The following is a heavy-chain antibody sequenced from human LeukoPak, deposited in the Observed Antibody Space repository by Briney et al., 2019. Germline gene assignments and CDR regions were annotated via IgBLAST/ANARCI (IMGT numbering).Heavy chain of an antibody. CDR2: IWKDGTKK. D-gene: IGHD3-22*01. V-gene: IGHV3-33*01. CDR1: GFIFSSYG. CDR3: ASEGYYDSSGYYPGGAFDL. J-gene: IGHJ3*01. Sequence: PGGSLRLSCAASGFIFSSYGMHWVRQAPGKGLQWVAVIWKDGTKKYYADSVRGRFTVSRDNSKSTLYLQMNSLRAEDTAVYYCASEGYYDSSGYYPGGAFDLWGPGTMVTVSS.